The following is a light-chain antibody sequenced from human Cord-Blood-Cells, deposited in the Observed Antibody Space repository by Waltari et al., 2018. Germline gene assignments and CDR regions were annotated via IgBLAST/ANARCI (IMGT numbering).Light chain of an antibody. CDR1: QSVLYSSNNQNY. V-gene: IGKV4-1*01. CDR2: WAS. Sequence: DIVMTQSPDSLAVSLGERATINCKSSQSVLYSSNNQNYLAWYQQKPGQPPKLPIYWASTRESGVTDRFSGSGSGTDFTLTISSLQAEDVAVYYCQQYYSTPLTFGGGTKVEIK. CDR3: QQYYSTPLT. J-gene: IGKJ4*01.